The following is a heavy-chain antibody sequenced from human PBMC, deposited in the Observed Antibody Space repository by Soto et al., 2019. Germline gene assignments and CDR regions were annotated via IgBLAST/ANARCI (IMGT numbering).Heavy chain of an antibody. CDR3: IESLELPDYYYGMDV. CDR2: IKSKTDGGTT. J-gene: IGHJ6*02. D-gene: IGHD1-7*01. CDR1: GFTFSNAW. Sequence: VQLVESGGGVVQPGRSLRLSCAASGFTFSNAWMSWVRQAPGKGLEWVGRIKSKTDGGTTDYAAPVKGRFTISRDDSKNTLYLQMNSLKTEDTAVYYCIESLELPDYYYGMDVWGQGTTVTVSS. V-gene: IGHV3-15*01.